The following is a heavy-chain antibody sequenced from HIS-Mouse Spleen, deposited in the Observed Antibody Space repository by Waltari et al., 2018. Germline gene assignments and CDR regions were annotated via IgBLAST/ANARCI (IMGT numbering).Heavy chain of an antibody. CDR2: IYYSGRT. CDR1: VGSIRRSSYY. Sequence: QLQLQESAPGLVKPSETLSLTCTVPVGSIRRSSYYWGWIRQPPGKGLELIGSIYYSGRTCYHPSLKSRVTISVDTSKNQFSLKVSSVTAADTAVYYCASEMPYSSSWYDWYFDLWGRGTLVTVFS. D-gene: IGHD6-13*01. V-gene: IGHV4-39*07. CDR3: ASEMPYSSSWYDWYFDL. J-gene: IGHJ2*01.